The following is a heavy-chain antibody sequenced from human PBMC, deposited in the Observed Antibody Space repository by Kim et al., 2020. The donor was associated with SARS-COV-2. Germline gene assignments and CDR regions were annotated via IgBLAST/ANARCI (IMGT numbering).Heavy chain of an antibody. J-gene: IGHJ4*02. CDR2: ISRSGSTI. D-gene: IGHD2-15*01. V-gene: IGHV3-48*03. Sequence: GGSLRLSCAASGFPFSSYDMNWVRQAPGKGLEWVSYISRSGSTIYYADSVKGRFTISRDNAKNSLSLQMNSLRAEDTAVYYCAREVVTATHGSDYWGQGTLVTVSS. CDR3: AREVVTATHGSDY. CDR1: GFPFSSYD.